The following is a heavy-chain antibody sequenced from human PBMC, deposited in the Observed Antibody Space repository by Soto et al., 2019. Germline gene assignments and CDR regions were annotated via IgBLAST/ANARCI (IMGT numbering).Heavy chain of an antibody. CDR1: GYTFTSYG. V-gene: IGHV1-8*02. Sequence: ASVKVSCKASGYTFTSYGISWVRQAPGQGLEWMGWMSANSGNTSYAQKLQGRVTMTRNTSTSTAYMELSSLRSEDTAVYYCARGLSSITMVRRRRYYYYMDVWGKGTTVTVSS. CDR2: MSANSGNT. D-gene: IGHD3-10*01. CDR3: ARGLSSITMVRRRRYYYYMDV. J-gene: IGHJ6*03.